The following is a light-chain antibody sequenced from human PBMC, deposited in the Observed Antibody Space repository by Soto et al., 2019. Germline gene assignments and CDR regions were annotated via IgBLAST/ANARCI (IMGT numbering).Light chain of an antibody. J-gene: IGLJ1*01. CDR1: GSNIGSHN. V-gene: IGLV1-47*01. Sequence: QPVLTQPPSASGTPGQRVTISCSGSGSNIGSHNVYWYQHLPGTAPKLLIHANHQRPSGVPDRFSGSQSGTSAYLAISRLRSEDEADYYCITWDDSLSGHVFGTGTKLTVL. CDR3: ITWDDSLSGHV. CDR2: ANH.